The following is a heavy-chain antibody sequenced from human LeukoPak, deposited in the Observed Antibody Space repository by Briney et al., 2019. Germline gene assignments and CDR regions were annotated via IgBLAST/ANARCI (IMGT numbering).Heavy chain of an antibody. CDR1: GGTFSSYA. CDR3: ARDNPPYCNGGSCYSY. V-gene: IGHV1-69*04. D-gene: IGHD2-15*01. Sequence: RSSVKVSCKASGGTFSSYALSWVRQAPGQGLEWMGRIIPILDIASYAQKFQDRVTITADESTGTAYMELSSLRSEDTAIYYCARDNPPYCNGGSCYSYWGQGTLVTISS. CDR2: IIPILDIA. J-gene: IGHJ4*02.